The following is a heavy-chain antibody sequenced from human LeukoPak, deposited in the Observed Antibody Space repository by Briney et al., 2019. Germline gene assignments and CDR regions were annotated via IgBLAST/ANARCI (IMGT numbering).Heavy chain of an antibody. CDR1: GGSISSGGYS. V-gene: IGHV4-30-2*01. D-gene: IGHD1-1*01. J-gene: IGHJ3*02. Sequence: PSETLSLTCAVYGGSISSGGYSWSWIRQPPGKGLEWIGYIYHSGSTYYNPSLKSRVTISVDRSKNQFSLKLSSVTAADTAVYYCARVSGHDAFDIWGQGTMVTVSS. CDR2: IYHSGST. CDR3: ARVSGHDAFDI.